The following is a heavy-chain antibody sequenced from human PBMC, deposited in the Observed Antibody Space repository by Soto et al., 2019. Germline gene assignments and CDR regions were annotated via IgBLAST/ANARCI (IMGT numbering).Heavy chain of an antibody. D-gene: IGHD4-17*01. CDR2: LSGSGDST. V-gene: IGHV3-23*01. J-gene: IGHJ6*03. CDR3: AKGTTVTTYYYYMDV. CDR1: GFTFSNFA. Sequence: GGSLRLSCAASGFTFSNFAMSWVRQAPGKGLEWVSALSGSGDSTYYADSVKGRFTISRDNSKNTLFLQLNSLRAEDTAVYYCAKGTTVTTYYYYMDVWGKGTTVTVSS.